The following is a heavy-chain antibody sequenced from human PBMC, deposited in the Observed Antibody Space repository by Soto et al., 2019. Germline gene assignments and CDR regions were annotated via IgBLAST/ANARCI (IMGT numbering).Heavy chain of an antibody. Sequence: PGGSLRLSCAASGFTFSSYGMHWVRQAPGKGLEWVAVIWYDGSNKYYADSVKGRFTISRDNSKNTLYLQMNSLRAEDTAVYYCARALNYYGSGSPQTEYVDYWGQGTLVTVSS. CDR2: IWYDGSNK. CDR3: ARALNYYGSGSPQTEYVDY. CDR1: GFTFSSYG. D-gene: IGHD3-10*01. J-gene: IGHJ4*02. V-gene: IGHV3-33*01.